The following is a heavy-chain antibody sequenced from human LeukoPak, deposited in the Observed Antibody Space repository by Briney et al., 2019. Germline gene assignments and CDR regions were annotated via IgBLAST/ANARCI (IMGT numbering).Heavy chain of an antibody. Sequence: GGSLRLSCAASGFTFSSYGMHWVRQAPGKGLEWVAVISYDGSNKYYADSVKGRFTISRDNSKNTLCLQMNSLRAEDTAVYYCAKDIRYCSSTSCPLDYWGQGTLVTVSS. J-gene: IGHJ4*02. V-gene: IGHV3-30*18. D-gene: IGHD2-2*01. CDR1: GFTFSSYG. CDR2: ISYDGSNK. CDR3: AKDIRYCSSTSCPLDY.